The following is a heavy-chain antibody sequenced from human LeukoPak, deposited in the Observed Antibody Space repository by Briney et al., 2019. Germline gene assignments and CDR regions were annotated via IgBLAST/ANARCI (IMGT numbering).Heavy chain of an antibody. CDR1: GGSISSGSYY. V-gene: IGHV4-61*02. CDR3: ARDHPDVSRRYCTSTSCYAPIDH. Sequence: SETLSLTCTVSGGSISSGSYYWSWIRQPAGKGLEWIGRIYTSGSTNYNPSLKSRVTISVDTSKNQFSLKLSSVTAADTAVYYCARDHPDVSRRYCTSTSCYAPIDHWGQGTLVTVSS. D-gene: IGHD2-2*01. CDR2: IYTSGST. J-gene: IGHJ4*02.